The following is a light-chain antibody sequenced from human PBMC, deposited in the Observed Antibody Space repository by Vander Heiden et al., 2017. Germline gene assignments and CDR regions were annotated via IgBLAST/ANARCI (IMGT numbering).Light chain of an antibody. CDR1: SSDVGGYNY. J-gene: IGLJ3*02. V-gene: IGLV2-8*01. CDR2: EVS. CDR3: SSYAGSNNLGV. Sequence: QSALTQPPSAAGSPGQSVPISCPGTSSDVGGYNYVSWYQQHPGKAPKLMIYEVSTRPSGVPDRFSGSKSGNTASLTVSGLQAEDEADYYCSSYAGSNNLGVFGGGTKLTVL.